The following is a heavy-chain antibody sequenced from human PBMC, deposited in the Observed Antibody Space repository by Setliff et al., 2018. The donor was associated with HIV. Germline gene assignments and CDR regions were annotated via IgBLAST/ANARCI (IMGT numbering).Heavy chain of an antibody. Sequence: PSETLSITCAVSGASISSGSWWTWVRQPPGKGLEWIGEVFHSGSATYNPSLKSRVTISVDTSKNQFSLKVNSVTAADTAMYYCARAPGSVSVFLDSWGQGTLVTVSS. D-gene: IGHD3-10*01. V-gene: IGHV4-4*02. J-gene: IGHJ4*02. CDR3: ARAPGSVSVFLDS. CDR1: GASISSGSW. CDR2: VFHSGSA.